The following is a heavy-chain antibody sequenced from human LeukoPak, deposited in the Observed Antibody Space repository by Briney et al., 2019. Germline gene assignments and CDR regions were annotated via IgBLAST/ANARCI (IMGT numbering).Heavy chain of an antibody. CDR1: GFIFSNYG. CDR2: IRYDGSEE. Sequence: PGGSLRLSCAASGFIFSNYGIHWVRQAPGKGLEWVAFIRYDGSEEYYADSVKGRFTISRDNSKNTLYLQLSSLRTEDTALYYCAKDPWDCSGGRCPMYHYYMEVWGKGTTVTVSS. D-gene: IGHD2-15*01. CDR3: AKDPWDCSGGRCPMYHYYMEV. V-gene: IGHV3-30*02. J-gene: IGHJ6*03.